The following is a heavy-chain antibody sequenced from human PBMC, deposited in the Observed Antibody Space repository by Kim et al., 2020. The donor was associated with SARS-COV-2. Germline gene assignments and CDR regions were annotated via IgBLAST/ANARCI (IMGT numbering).Heavy chain of an antibody. Sequence: ASVKVSCKASGYTFTSYAMHWVRQAPGQRLEWMGWINAGNGNTKYSQKFQGRVTITRDTSASTAYMELSSLRSEDTAVYYCAREDDILTGYPYSGTDVWGQGTTVTVSS. CDR2: INAGNGNT. D-gene: IGHD3-9*01. J-gene: IGHJ6*02. CDR3: AREDDILTGYPYSGTDV. CDR1: GYTFTSYA. V-gene: IGHV1-3*01.